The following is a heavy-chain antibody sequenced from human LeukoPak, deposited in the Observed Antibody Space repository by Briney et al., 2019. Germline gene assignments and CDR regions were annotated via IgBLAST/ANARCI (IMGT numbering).Heavy chain of an antibody. CDR2: VSAYNGNT. CDR3: ARDLGETGSIFWDY. CDR1: GYIFTSFG. D-gene: IGHD3-9*01. J-gene: IGHJ4*02. Sequence: ASVKVSCKASGYIFTSFGLSWVRQAPGQGLEWMGWVSAYNGNTNYAQDLQGRVTMTTDTSTSTGYMELRSLRSDDTAVYYCARDLGETGSIFWDYWGQGTLVTVSS. V-gene: IGHV1-18*01.